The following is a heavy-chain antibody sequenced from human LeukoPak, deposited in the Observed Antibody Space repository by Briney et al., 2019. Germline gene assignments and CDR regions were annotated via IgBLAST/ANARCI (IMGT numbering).Heavy chain of an antibody. CDR1: GFTFSTFT. V-gene: IGHV3-21*01. CDR3: ARVWTGQWPPHYYYMDV. J-gene: IGHJ6*03. CDR2: ISSSSSYI. Sequence: NPGGSLRLTCVVSGFTFSTFTMNWVRQAPGKGLEWVSCISSSSSYIYYADSVKGRFTISRDNAKNSLCLQMNSLRAEDTAVYYCARVWTGQWPPHYYYMDVWGKGTTVTISS. D-gene: IGHD6-19*01.